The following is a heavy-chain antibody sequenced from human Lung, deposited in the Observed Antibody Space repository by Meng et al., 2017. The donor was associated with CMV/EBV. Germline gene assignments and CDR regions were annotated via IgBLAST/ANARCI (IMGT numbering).Heavy chain of an antibody. Sequence: GGSLRLSCEASGFTFDDYALHWVRQVPGKGLEWVAGVSWNSGYIAYADSVKGRFTISRDNAKSSLFLQMNSLRAEDTALYYCAKDGGYCSDGSCYYYYYGMDVWGQGTTVTVSS. CDR1: GFTFDDYA. CDR2: VSWNSGYI. J-gene: IGHJ6*02. D-gene: IGHD2-15*01. CDR3: AKDGGYCSDGSCYYYYYGMDV. V-gene: IGHV3-9*01.